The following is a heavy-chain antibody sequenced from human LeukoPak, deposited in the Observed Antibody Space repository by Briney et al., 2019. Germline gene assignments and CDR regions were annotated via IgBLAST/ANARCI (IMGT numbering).Heavy chain of an antibody. CDR1: GGTFSSYA. CDR3: ARDSRNYGDY. D-gene: IGHD2-2*01. CDR2: ISAYNGNT. V-gene: IGHV1-18*01. Sequence: ASVKVSCKASGGTFSSYAISWVRQAPGQGLEWMGGISAYNGNTNYAQKLQGRVTMTTDTSTSTAYMELRSLRSDDTAVYYCARDSRNYGDYWGQGTLVTVSS. J-gene: IGHJ4*02.